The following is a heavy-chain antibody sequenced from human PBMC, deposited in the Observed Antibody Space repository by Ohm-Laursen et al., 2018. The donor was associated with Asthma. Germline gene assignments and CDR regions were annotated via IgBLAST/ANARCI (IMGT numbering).Heavy chain of an antibody. CDR1: GGSFSGYY. CDR2: INHSGST. D-gene: IGHD3-22*01. V-gene: IGHV4-34*01. J-gene: IGHJ3*02. CDR3: AKSYYYESSGYHDAFDI. Sequence: TLSLTCAVYGGSFSGYYWSWIRQPPGKGLEWIGEINHSGSTNYNPSLKSRVTISVDKSKNQFSLKLSSVTAADTAVYYCAKSYYYESSGYHDAFDIWGQGTMVTVSS.